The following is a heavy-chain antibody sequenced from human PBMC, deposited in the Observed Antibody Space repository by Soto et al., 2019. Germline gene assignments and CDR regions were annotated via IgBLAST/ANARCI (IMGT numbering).Heavy chain of an antibody. V-gene: IGHV6-1*01. CDR2: TYYSSKWYN. J-gene: IGHJ6*02. CDR1: GDSVSSNSAA. CDR3: ARDNNWNHFYGMDV. D-gene: IGHD1-20*01. Sequence: PSPTLSLTCAISGDSVSSNSAAWNCIRQSPSRGLEWLGRTYYSSKWYNDYAVSVKSRITINPDTSKNQFSLQLNSVTPEDTAVYYRARDNNWNHFYGMDVWGQGTTVTVSS.